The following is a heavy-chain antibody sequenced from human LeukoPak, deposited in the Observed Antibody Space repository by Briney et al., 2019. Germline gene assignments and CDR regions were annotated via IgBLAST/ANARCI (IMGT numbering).Heavy chain of an antibody. V-gene: IGHV3-7*01. CDR3: ARDAPYSGYDPYNLFDY. D-gene: IGHD5-12*01. CDR1: GFTFSRYW. J-gene: IGHJ4*02. CDR2: IKQDGSEK. Sequence: GGSLRLSCAASGFTFSRYWMSWVRQAPGKGLEWVANIKQDGSEKYYVDSVKGRFTISRDNAKNSLYLQMNSLRAEDTAVYYCARDAPYSGYDPYNLFDYWGQGTLVTVSS.